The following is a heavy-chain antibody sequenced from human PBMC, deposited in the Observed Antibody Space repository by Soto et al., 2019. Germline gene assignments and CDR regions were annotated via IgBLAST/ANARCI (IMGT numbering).Heavy chain of an antibody. V-gene: IGHV4-34*01. J-gene: IGHJ5*02. D-gene: IGHD3-10*01. Sequence: SETPSPPCAVYGGSLSGYYWGGVRPPPGRGLEWIGEINHSGSTNYNPSLKSRVTISVDTSKNQFSLKLSSVTAADTAVYYCASAEHYMVRGSTGLFDPWGQGTLVTSPQ. CDR1: GGSLSGYY. CDR2: INHSGST. CDR3: ASAEHYMVRGSTGLFDP.